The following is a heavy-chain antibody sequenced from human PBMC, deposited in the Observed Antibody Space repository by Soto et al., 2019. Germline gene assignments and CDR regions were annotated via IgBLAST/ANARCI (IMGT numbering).Heavy chain of an antibody. J-gene: IGHJ6*03. D-gene: IGHD2-2*01. CDR2: INAGNGNT. CDR3: ARLRLCGRTSCSGTHYYMDV. V-gene: IGHV1-3*01. Sequence: GASVKVSSRASGYTFTSSALHWVRQAPGQRLEWMGWINAGNGNTRYSQKFQGRVTITRDTSASTAYMELSSLGSEDTAVYYCARLRLCGRTSCSGTHYYMDVWGTGTTVTVSS. CDR1: GYTFTSSA.